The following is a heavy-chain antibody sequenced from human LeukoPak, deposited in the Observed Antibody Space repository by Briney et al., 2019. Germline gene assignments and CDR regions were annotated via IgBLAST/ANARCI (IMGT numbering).Heavy chain of an antibody. Sequence: SETLSLTCAVYGGSFSGYYWSWIRQPPGKGLEWIGEINHSGSTNYNPSLKSRVTISVDTSKNQFSLKLSSVTAADTAVYYCATDDYGGYFDYWGQGTLVTVSS. CDR2: INHSGST. CDR1: GGSFSGYY. V-gene: IGHV4-34*01. D-gene: IGHD4-23*01. CDR3: ATDDYGGYFDY. J-gene: IGHJ4*02.